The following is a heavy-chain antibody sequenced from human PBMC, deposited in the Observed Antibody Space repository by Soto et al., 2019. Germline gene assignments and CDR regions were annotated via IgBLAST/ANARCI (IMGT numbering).Heavy chain of an antibody. CDR2: IYYSGST. CDR1: GGSISSSSYY. CDR3: ARSTAVAGTGWFDP. J-gene: IGHJ5*02. D-gene: IGHD6-19*01. V-gene: IGHV4-39*01. Sequence: QLQLQESGPGLVKPSETLSLTCTVSGGSISSSSYYWGWIRQPPGKGLEWIGSIYYSGSTYYNPSLKSRVTISVDTSKNQFSLKLSSVTAADTAVYYCARSTAVAGTGWFDPWGQGTLVTVSS.